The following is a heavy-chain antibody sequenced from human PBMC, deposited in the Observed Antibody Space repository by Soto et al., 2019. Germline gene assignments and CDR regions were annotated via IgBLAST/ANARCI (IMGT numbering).Heavy chain of an antibody. Sequence: GGSLRLSCAASGFTFSSYAMSWVRQAPGKGLEWVSAISGSGGSTYYADSVKGRFTISRDNSKNTLYLQMNSLRAEDTAVYYCAKVRGGIVVVPAASLALDYWGQGTLVTVSS. J-gene: IGHJ4*02. CDR3: AKVRGGIVVVPAASLALDY. CDR1: GFTFSSYA. D-gene: IGHD2-2*01. CDR2: ISGSGGST. V-gene: IGHV3-23*01.